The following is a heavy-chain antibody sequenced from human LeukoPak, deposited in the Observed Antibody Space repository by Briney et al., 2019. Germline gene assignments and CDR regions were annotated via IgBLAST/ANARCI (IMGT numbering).Heavy chain of an antibody. V-gene: IGHV3-30*02. Sequence: PGGSLRLSCAASGFTFSSYGMHWVRQAPGKGLEWVAFIRYDGNNKYYADSVKGRFTISRDNSKNTLYLQMNSLRAEDTAVYYCAPYPVAGLAYWGQGTLVTVSS. CDR1: GFTFSSYG. D-gene: IGHD6-19*01. CDR2: IRYDGNNK. J-gene: IGHJ4*02. CDR3: APYPVAGLAY.